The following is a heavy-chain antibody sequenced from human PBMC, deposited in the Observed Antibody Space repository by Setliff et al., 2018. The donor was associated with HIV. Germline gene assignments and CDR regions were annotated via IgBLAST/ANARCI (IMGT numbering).Heavy chain of an antibody. J-gene: IGHJ5*02. CDR2: ISGSGGST. CDR3: AKYQQWLVQDWFDP. Sequence: LRLSCAASGFTFSSYAMSWVRQAPGKGLEWVSAISGSGGSTYYADSVKGRFTISRDNSKNTLYLQMNSLRAEDTAVYHCAKYQQWLVQDWFDPWGQGTLVTVSS. CDR1: GFTFSSYA. V-gene: IGHV3-23*01. D-gene: IGHD6-19*01.